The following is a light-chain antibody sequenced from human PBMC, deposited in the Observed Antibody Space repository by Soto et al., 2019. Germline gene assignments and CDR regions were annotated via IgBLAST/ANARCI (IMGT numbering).Light chain of an antibody. J-gene: IGKJ2*01. CDR3: QQYHTSPYT. V-gene: IGKV1-5*03. CDR1: QDISSW. Sequence: DIQMTQSPSTLSASVGDRVIMTCRASQDISSWLAWYQQKPGTAPKLLIYRAFSLYSGVPSRFSGSDSDTEFTLTIASLQPDDSATYYCQQYHTSPYTFGQGTKLEIK. CDR2: RAF.